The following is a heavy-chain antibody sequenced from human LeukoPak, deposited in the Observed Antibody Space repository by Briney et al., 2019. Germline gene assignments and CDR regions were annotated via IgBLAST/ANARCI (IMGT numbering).Heavy chain of an antibody. D-gene: IGHD6-13*01. J-gene: IGHJ4*02. Sequence: ASETPSLTCTVSGGSIRTYYWSWIRQPPGKGLEWIGCLYSSGTTNYDPSLKSRVTTSVDTTKNQFSLKLSSVTAADTAVYYCATEGGSSNWYYFDYWGQGTPVTVSS. CDR2: LYSSGTT. V-gene: IGHV4-59*13. CDR3: ATEGGSSNWYYFDY. CDR1: GGSIRTYY.